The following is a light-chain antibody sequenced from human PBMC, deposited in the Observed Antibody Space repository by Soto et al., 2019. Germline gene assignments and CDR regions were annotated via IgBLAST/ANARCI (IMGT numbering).Light chain of an antibody. J-gene: IGKJ1*01. CDR3: QQYNNCWT. CDR1: QSVSNN. V-gene: IGKV3-15*01. CDR2: GAS. Sequence: EIVMTQSPATLSVSPGERATLSCRASQSVSNNLAWYQKKPGQAPRLLIYGASPRATGIPARFSGSGSGTDFTLTISSLQSEDFAVYYCQQYNNCWTFGQGTRVEIK.